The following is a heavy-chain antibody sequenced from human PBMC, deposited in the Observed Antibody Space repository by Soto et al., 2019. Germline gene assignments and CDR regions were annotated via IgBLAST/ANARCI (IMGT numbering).Heavy chain of an antibody. D-gene: IGHD2-21*01. Sequence: PGGSLRLSCAASGFAVSINYMSWVRQAPGKGLEWVSLIYSGGTTYYADSVKGRFTISRDNSKNTLYLQMNSLRAEDTAVYYCARASKGTIYSPHAFDIWGQGTMVTVSS. CDR1: GFAVSINY. J-gene: IGHJ3*02. V-gene: IGHV3-53*01. CDR3: ARASKGTIYSPHAFDI. CDR2: IYSGGTT.